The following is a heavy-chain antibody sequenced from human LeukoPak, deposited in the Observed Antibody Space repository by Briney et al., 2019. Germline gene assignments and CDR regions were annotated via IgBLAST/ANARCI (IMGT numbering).Heavy chain of an antibody. CDR2: ISGSGGST. CDR3: ATAYYYGSGSYFEAFDI. Sequence: GSLRLSWAASGFTFSSYGMSWVRQAPGKGLEWVSAISGSGGSTYYADSVKGRFTISRDNSKNTLYLQMNSLRAEDTAVYYCATAYYYGSGSYFEAFDIWGQGTMVTVSS. CDR1: GFTFSSYG. V-gene: IGHV3-23*01. D-gene: IGHD3-10*01. J-gene: IGHJ3*02.